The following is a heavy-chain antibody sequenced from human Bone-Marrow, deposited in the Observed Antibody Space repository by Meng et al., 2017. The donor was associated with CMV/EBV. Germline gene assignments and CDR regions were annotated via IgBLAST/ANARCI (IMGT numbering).Heavy chain of an antibody. D-gene: IGHD5-18*01. CDR3: ARGEEIQLWFPTVDY. J-gene: IGHJ4*02. CDR2: INPNSGGT. V-gene: IGHV1-2*02. Sequence: ASVKVSCKASGYIFTGYYIYWVRQAPGQGLEWMGWINPNSGGTNYAQKFQGRVTMTRDTSISTAYMELSRLRSDDTAVYYCARGEEIQLWFPTVDYWGQGTLVTVSS. CDR1: GYIFTGYY.